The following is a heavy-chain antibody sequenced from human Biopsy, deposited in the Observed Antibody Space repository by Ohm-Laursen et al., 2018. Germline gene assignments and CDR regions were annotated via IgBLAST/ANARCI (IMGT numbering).Heavy chain of an antibody. CDR1: GGSISSSSYF. CDR3: ARPLRGGEYEGFDL. D-gene: IGHD4-17*01. J-gene: IGHJ3*01. Sequence: GTLSLTCIVSGGSISSSSYFWGWIRQTPGKGLEWIGSMSYGESARYLPSLKSRVTLSVDTSKNQWSLSLSSVTAADTAVYYCARPLRGGEYEGFDLWGPGTMVSVSP. V-gene: IGHV4-39*01. CDR2: MSYGESA.